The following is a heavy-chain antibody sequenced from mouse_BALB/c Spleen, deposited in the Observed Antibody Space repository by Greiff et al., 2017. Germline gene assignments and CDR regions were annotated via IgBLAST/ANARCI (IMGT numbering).Heavy chain of an antibody. CDR1: GFTFSSFG. V-gene: IGHV5-17*02. CDR2: ISSGSSTI. J-gene: IGHJ2*01. CDR3: AREDYYRYDGFDY. D-gene: IGHD2-14*01. Sequence: EVKLMESGGGLVQPGGSRKLSCAASGFTFSSFGMHWVRQAPEKGLEWVAYISSGSSTIYYADTVKGRFTISRDNPKNTLFLQMTSLRSEDTAMYYCAREDYYRYDGFDYWGQGTTLSLL.